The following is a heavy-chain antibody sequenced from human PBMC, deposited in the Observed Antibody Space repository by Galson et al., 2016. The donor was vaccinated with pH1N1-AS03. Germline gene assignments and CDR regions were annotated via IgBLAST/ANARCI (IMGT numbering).Heavy chain of an antibody. J-gene: IGHJ2*01. Sequence: SETLSLTCTVSGGPIRGDYWNWIRQPPGKRLEWIASISYTGNTNYNPSLKSRVTISIDTSRNPFFLQLTSVTAADTAVYYCARAYDLGGNFYWNFDVWGRGTLVTVSS. CDR2: ISYTGNT. D-gene: IGHD4-23*01. V-gene: IGHV4-59*01. CDR3: ARAYDLGGNFYWNFDV. CDR1: GGPIRGDY.